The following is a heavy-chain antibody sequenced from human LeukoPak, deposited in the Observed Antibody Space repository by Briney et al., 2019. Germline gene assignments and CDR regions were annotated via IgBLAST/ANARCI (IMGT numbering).Heavy chain of an antibody. V-gene: IGHV3-7*01. Sequence: GGSLRLSCAASGFTFSSYGMSWVRQAPGKGLEWVANIKQDGSEKYYVDSVKGRFTISRDNAKNSLYLQMNSLRAEDTAVYYCARGGRGMTTVTYYYYYYMDVWGKGTTVTVSS. J-gene: IGHJ6*03. D-gene: IGHD4-17*01. CDR1: GFTFSSYG. CDR3: ARGGRGMTTVTYYYYYYMDV. CDR2: IKQDGSEK.